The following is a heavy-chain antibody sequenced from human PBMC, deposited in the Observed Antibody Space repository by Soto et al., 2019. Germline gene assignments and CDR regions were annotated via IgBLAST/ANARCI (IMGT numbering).Heavy chain of an antibody. CDR3: ARDPYYYDSSGYYSYPFDI. D-gene: IGHD3-22*01. J-gene: IGHJ3*02. CDR2: ITPIFGTA. V-gene: IGHV1-69*06. CDR1: GGTFSSYA. Sequence: GASVKVSCKASGGTFSSYAISWVRQAPGQGLEWMGGITPIFGTANYAQKFQGRVTITADKSTSTAYMELSSLRSEDTAVYYCARDPYYYDSSGYYSYPFDIWGQGTMVTVSS.